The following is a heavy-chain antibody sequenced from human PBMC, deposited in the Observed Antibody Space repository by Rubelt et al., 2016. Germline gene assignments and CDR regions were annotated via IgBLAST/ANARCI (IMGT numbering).Heavy chain of an antibody. Sequence: QVQLQQWGAGLVKPSETLSLTCAVYGGSFSGYSWTWIRQLPGKGLEWIGEITHSGSTNYNPSLKNRVTISVETSKNQFSLRLSSVTAADTAVYYCAGGDVWSGYYGRYGMDVWGQGTTVTVSS. CDR3: AGGDVWSGYYGRYGMDV. CDR2: ITHSGST. V-gene: IGHV4-34*01. CDR1: GGSFSGYS. J-gene: IGHJ6*02. D-gene: IGHD3-3*01.